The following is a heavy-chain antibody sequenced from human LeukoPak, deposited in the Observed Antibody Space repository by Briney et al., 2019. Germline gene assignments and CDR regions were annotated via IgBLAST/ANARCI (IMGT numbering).Heavy chain of an antibody. V-gene: IGHV1-69*04. CDR1: GGTFSSYA. Sequence: ASVKVSCKASGGTFSSYAISWVRQAPGQGLEWMGRIIPILGIANYAQKFQGRVTITADKSTSTAYMELSSLRSEDTAVYYCARGMYYDISGYIDYWGQGTLVTVSS. J-gene: IGHJ4*02. CDR2: IIPILGIA. CDR3: ARGMYYDISGYIDY. D-gene: IGHD3-22*01.